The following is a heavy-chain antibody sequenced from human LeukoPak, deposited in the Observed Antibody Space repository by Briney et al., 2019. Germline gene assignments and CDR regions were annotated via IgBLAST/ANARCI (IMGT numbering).Heavy chain of an antibody. CDR1: GFTFSRIG. CDR2: ISVSGDST. J-gene: IGHJ4*02. D-gene: IGHD3-10*01. Sequence: QTGGSLRLSCAASGFTFSRIGMSWVRQAPGKGLEWVSAISVSGDSTNYADSVKGRFTISRDNSKNTLYLQMNRLRVEDTAVYYCAKDVRGLWFGDLDSWGQGTLVTVSS. V-gene: IGHV3-23*01. CDR3: AKDVRGLWFGDLDS.